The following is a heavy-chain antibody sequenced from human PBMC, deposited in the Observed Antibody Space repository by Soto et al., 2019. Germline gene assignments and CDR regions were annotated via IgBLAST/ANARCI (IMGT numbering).Heavy chain of an antibody. CDR2: ISYDGRKK. V-gene: IGHV3-30*18. CDR1: GFTFSSYS. CDR3: AKDVTGTTPS. Sequence: PGGSLRLSCAASGFTFSSYSMHWVRQAPGKGLEWVAVISYDGRKKYYAESVKGRFTISRDNSKNTLYVQMNSLRAEDTAVYYCAKDVTGTTPSWGKGTLATVSS. D-gene: IGHD1-20*01. J-gene: IGHJ5*02.